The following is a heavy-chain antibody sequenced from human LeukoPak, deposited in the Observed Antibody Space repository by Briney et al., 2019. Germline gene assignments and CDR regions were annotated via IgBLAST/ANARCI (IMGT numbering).Heavy chain of an antibody. CDR2: VDYSGTT. CDR1: GGSIKSHY. Sequence: KPSETLSLTCSVSGGSIKSHYYTWIRQPPGKGLEWIGYVDYSGTTSYNPSLESRVSISDDTSKNQVFLWLTSVTAADTAVYYCATSLYGDYEADYWGPGILVTVSS. CDR3: ATSLYGDYEADY. V-gene: IGHV4-59*11. D-gene: IGHD5-12*01. J-gene: IGHJ4*02.